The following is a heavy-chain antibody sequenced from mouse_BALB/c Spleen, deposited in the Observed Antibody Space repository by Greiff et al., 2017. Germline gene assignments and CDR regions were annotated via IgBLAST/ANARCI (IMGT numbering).Heavy chain of an antibody. Sequence: VQLQQSGAELVKPGASVKLSCTASGFNIKDTYMHWVKQRPEQGLEWIGRIDPANGNTKYDPKFQGKATITADTSSNTAYLQLSSLTSEDTAVYYCARRASYYGSHYYAMDYWGQGTSVTVSA. CDR1: GFNIKDTY. J-gene: IGHJ4*01. V-gene: IGHV14-3*02. D-gene: IGHD2-10*01. CDR2: IDPANGNT. CDR3: ARRASYYGSHYYAMDY.